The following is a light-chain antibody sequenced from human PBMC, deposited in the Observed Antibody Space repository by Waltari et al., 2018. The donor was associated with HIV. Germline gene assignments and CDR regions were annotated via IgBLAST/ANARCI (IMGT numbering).Light chain of an antibody. CDR1: QSILYSSNNKNH. V-gene: IGKV4-1*01. J-gene: IGKJ4*01. Sequence: DIVMTQSPDSLAVSLGERATINCQYSQSILYSSNNKNHLAWYHQKPGQPPKLLISWASTRESGVPDRFSGSGSGTDFSLTISSLQAEDVAVYYCQQYYSSPLTFGGGTKAEI. CDR2: WAS. CDR3: QQYYSSPLT.